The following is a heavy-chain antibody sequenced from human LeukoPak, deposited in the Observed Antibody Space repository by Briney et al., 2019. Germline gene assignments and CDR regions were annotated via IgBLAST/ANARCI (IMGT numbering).Heavy chain of an antibody. CDR1: AGSISSSSYY. D-gene: IGHD3-10*01. V-gene: IGHV4-39*01. J-gene: IGHJ4*02. Sequence: SETLSLTCTVSAGSISSSSYYWGWIRQPPGKGLEWIGGLYYSGSTYYNPSLRSRVTLSVDISKSQFSLKLNSVTAADTAVYYCARLSFGEHTFDYWGQGILVTVSS. CDR2: LYYSGST. CDR3: ARLSFGEHTFDY.